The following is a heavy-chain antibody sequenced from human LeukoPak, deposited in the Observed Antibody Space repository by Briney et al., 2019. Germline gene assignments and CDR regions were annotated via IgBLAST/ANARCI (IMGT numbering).Heavy chain of an antibody. V-gene: IGHV1-2*02. CDR2: INPNSGGT. CDR1: GYTFTGYY. Sequence: ASVKVSCKASGYTFTGYYMHWVRQAPGQGLEWMGWINPNSGGTNYAQKFQGRVTMTRDTSISTAYMELSRLRSEDTAVYYCASWRRYCSGGSCREHWGQGTLVTVSS. D-gene: IGHD2-15*01. J-gene: IGHJ1*01. CDR3: ASWRRYCSGGSCREH.